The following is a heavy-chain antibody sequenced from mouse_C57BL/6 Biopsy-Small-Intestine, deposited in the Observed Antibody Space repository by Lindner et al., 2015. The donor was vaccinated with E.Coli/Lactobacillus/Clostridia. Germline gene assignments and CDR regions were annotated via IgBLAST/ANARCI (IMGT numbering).Heavy chain of an antibody. CDR3: GRDFMSVADY. V-gene: IGHV1-84*02. CDR2: INTGNANT. CDR1: GYTFTNHA. J-gene: IGHJ4*01. Sequence: SVKVSCKASGYTFTNHAVHWVRQAPGQRPEWMGWINTGNANTRYAQNFQDRVIITRDTSATTAYMELSSLTSEDTAVYYCGRDFMSVADYWGQGTLVTVSS. D-gene: IGHD1-1*01.